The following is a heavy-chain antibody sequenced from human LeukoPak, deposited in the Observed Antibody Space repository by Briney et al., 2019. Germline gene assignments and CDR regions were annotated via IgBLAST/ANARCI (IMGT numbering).Heavy chain of an antibody. Sequence: SVKVSCPASGGTFSSYAISWVRQAPGQGLEWMGGIIPIFGTANYAQKLQGRVTMTTDTSTSTAYMELRSLRSDDTAVYYCARGLARKGGIAAVWVWFDPWGQGGRVSVSS. CDR3: ARGLARKGGIAAVWVWFDP. CDR2: IIPIFGTA. CDR1: GGTFSSYA. J-gene: IGHJ5*02. V-gene: IGHV1-69*05. D-gene: IGHD6-13*01.